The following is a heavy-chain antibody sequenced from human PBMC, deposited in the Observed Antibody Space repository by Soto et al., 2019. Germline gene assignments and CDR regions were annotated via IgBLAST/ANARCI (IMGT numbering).Heavy chain of an antibody. CDR1: GFTFSSYA. V-gene: IGHV3-23*01. J-gene: IGHJ6*03. CDR2: ISGSGGST. CDR3: AKVPPMYNSGTHYYYYYYMDV. D-gene: IGHD6-19*01. Sequence: EVQLLESGGGLVQPGGSLRLSCAASGFTFSSYAMSWVRQAPGKGLEWVSAISGSGGSTYYADSVKGRFTISRDNSKNTLYLQMNSLRAEDTAVYYCAKVPPMYNSGTHYYYYYYMDVWGKGTTVTVSS.